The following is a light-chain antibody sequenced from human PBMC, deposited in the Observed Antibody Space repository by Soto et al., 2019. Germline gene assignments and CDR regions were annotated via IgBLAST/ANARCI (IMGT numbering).Light chain of an antibody. CDR2: DVG. CDR1: TSDVGSYNR. J-gene: IGLJ1*01. CDR3: DSYTASSTYV. V-gene: IGLV2-18*02. Sequence: QSALTQPPSVSGSPGQSVTISCTGTTSDVGSYNRVSWYQQTPGTAPKLIIYDVGSRPSGVPDRFSGSKSGNTASLTISWLQAEDEADYYCDSYTASSTYVFGTGTKVTVL.